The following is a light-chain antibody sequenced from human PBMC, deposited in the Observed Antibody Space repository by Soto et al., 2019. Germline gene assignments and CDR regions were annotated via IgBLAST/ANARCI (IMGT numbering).Light chain of an antibody. J-gene: IGKJ3*01. CDR2: RAS. Sequence: EIVLTQSPGTLSLSPGERATLSCRASQSVSSSYLAWYQQKPGQAPRLLIYRASSRATGIPDRLSGSGSRTDFTLTISRLEPEDLAVYYCQQYGSSPLFTFGPGTKVDIK. CDR1: QSVSSSY. V-gene: IGKV3-20*01. CDR3: QQYGSSPLFT.